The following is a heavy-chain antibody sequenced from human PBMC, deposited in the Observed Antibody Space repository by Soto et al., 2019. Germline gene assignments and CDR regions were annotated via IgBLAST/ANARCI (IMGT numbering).Heavy chain of an antibody. CDR1: GFTFSSYG. J-gene: IGHJ4*02. CDR3: ARSPYSVSYLAYFDY. Sequence: QVQLVESGGGVVQPGRSLRLSCAASGFTFSSYGMHWVRQAPGKGLEWVAVISYDGSNKYYADSVKGRFTISRDNSKNTRYLQMNSLRAEDTAVYYCARSPYSVSYLAYFDYGGQGTLVTVSS. CDR2: ISYDGSNK. D-gene: IGHD1-26*01. V-gene: IGHV3-30*03.